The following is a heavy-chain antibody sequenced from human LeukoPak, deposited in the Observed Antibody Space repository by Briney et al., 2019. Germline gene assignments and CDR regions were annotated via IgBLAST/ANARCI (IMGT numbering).Heavy chain of an antibody. D-gene: IGHD3-16*02. Sequence: SETLSLTCTVSGGSISSYYWSWIRQPAGKGLEWIGRIYTSGSTNYNPSLKSRVTISVDTSKNQFSLKLSSVTAADTAVYYCARGGYVWGSYRHWGQGTLVTVSS. CDR1: GGSISSYY. CDR3: ARGGYVWGSYRH. V-gene: IGHV4-4*07. CDR2: IYTSGST. J-gene: IGHJ4*02.